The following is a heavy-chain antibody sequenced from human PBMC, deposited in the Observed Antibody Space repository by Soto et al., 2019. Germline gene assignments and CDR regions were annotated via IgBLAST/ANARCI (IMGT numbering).Heavy chain of an antibody. V-gene: IGHV1-8*01. D-gene: IGHD5-12*01. Sequence: ASVKVSCKASGYTFTSYDINWVRQATGQGLEWMGWMNPNSGNTGYAQKFQGRVTMTRNTSISTAYMELSSLRSEDTAVYYCARAMEMATNYYYYGMDVWGQGTTVTVSS. CDR1: GYTFTSYD. J-gene: IGHJ6*02. CDR2: MNPNSGNT. CDR3: ARAMEMATNYYYYGMDV.